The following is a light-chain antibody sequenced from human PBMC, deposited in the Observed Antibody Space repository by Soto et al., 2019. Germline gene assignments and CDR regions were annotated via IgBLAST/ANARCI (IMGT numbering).Light chain of an antibody. J-gene: IGKJ1*01. CDR1: QSISSW. CDR2: KAS. CDR3: QQSNSFPT. V-gene: IGKV1-5*03. Sequence: DIQMTQSPSTLSASVGDRVTITCRASQSISSWLAWYQQKPGKAPKLLIYKASSLESGVPSRFSGSGSGTQFTLTISRLQPDDFATYYCQQSNSFPTFGQGTKVEIK.